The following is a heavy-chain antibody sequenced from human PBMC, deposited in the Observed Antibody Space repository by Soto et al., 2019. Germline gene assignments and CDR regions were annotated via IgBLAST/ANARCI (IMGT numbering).Heavy chain of an antibody. J-gene: IGHJ4*02. D-gene: IGHD3-22*01. V-gene: IGHV1-45*02. Sequence: GASVKVSCKASGYTFTYRYLHWVRQAPGQALEWMGWITPFNGNTNYAQKFQDRVTITRDRSMSTAYMELSSLRSEDTAMYYCARSADQHYYDSSGYYYPFDYWGQGTLVTVSS. CDR1: GYTFTYRY. CDR2: ITPFNGNT. CDR3: ARSADQHYYDSSGYYYPFDY.